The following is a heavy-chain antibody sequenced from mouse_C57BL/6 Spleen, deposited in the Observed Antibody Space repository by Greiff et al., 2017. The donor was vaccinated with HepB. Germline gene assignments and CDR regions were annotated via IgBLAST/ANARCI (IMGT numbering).Heavy chain of an antibody. J-gene: IGHJ3*01. V-gene: IGHV1-53*01. Sequence: VQLQQSGTELVKPGASVKLSCKASGYTFTSYWMHWVKQRPGQGLEWIGNINPSNGGTNYNEKFKSKATLTVDKSSSTAYMQLSSLTSEDSAVYYWASKGIDSSGYGFAYWGQGTLVTVSA. CDR3: ASKGIDSSGYGFAY. CDR1: GYTFTSYW. D-gene: IGHD3-2*02. CDR2: INPSNGGT.